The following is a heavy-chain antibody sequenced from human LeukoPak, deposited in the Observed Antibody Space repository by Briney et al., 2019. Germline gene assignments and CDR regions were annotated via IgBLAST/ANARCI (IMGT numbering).Heavy chain of an antibody. J-gene: IGHJ4*02. Sequence: GGSLRLSSAASGFTFDYYWMRWVSQTPGKGLMWVSRINTDGSNTQYADSVEGRFTITRDNAKNTLYLQMNGLRVEDTAVYYCVVWGEDRSGHRFDFWGQGTLVTVSS. CDR1: GFTFDYYW. V-gene: IGHV3-74*01. CDR3: VVWGEDRSGHRFDF. D-gene: IGHD3-22*01. CDR2: INTDGSNT.